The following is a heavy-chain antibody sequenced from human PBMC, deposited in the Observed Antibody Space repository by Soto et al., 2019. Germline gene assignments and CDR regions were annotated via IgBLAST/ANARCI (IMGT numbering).Heavy chain of an antibody. CDR3: ARDRDYYGSGSHIQNWFDP. CDR2: IYYSGST. D-gene: IGHD3-10*01. V-gene: IGHV4-30-4*01. Sequence: SETLSLTCTVSGGSISSGDYYWSWIRQPPGKGLEWIGYIYYSGSTYYNPSLKSRVTISVDTSKNQFSLKLSSVTAADTAVYYSARDRDYYGSGSHIQNWFDPWGQGTLVTVSS. J-gene: IGHJ5*02. CDR1: GGSISSGDYY.